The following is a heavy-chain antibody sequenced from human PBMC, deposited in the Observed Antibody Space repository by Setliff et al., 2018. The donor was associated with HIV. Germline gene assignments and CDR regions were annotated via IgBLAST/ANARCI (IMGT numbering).Heavy chain of an antibody. J-gene: IGHJ4*02. CDR2: VTDDGSA. V-gene: IGHV4-34*01. Sequence: SETLSLTCAVYGGSLTNYYWSWFRQSPGKGLEWIGEVTDDGSANYNPSLKSRVTISVDTSKNQFSLKLSSVTAADTAVYYCARGGSGSPFDYWGQGTLVTVSS. D-gene: IGHD1-26*01. CDR3: ARGGSGSPFDY. CDR1: GGSLTNYY.